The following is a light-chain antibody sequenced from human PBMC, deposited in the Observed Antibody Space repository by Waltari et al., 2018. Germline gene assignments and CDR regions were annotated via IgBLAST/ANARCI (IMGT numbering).Light chain of an antibody. Sequence: QLVVTQSPSASAPLGASVKLTCTLTSGHSTFAIAWHQQQPGKGPRYLMSLNSDGSHSRGEGIPVRFSGSSSGAERYLTISSLESEDEADYYCETWDTAIHVFGGGTKLTVI. CDR1: SGHSTFA. J-gene: IGLJ3*02. CDR2: LNSDGSH. V-gene: IGLV4-69*01. CDR3: ETWDTAIHV.